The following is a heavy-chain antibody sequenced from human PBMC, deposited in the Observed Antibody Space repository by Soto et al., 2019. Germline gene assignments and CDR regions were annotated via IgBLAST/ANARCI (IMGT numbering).Heavy chain of an antibody. J-gene: IGHJ4*02. V-gene: IGHV1-18*04. CDR2: ISAYNGNK. Sequence: QVQLVQSGGEVKKPGASVEVSCRTSGYMFTTYGMSWVRQAPGQGLEWMAWISAYNGNKKYAQKFQGRVTMTTDTSTSTVSMELRTLTSADTGTYFCARTGGGMAARPLEYWGQGTLVTVSS. CDR3: ARTGGGMAARPLEY. D-gene: IGHD6-6*01. CDR1: GYMFTTYG.